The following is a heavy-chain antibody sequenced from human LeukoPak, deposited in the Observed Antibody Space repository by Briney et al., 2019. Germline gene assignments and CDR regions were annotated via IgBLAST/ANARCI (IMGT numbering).Heavy chain of an antibody. V-gene: IGHV4-59*01. CDR1: GASISSYY. Sequence: SETLSLTCTVSGASISSYYWTWIRQPPGKELEWIGYIYYSGSTDYNPSLKSRVTISKDTSKTQFSLRLSSVTAADTAVYYCARARLDSSGRFDYWGQGTLVTVSS. CDR3: ARARLDSSGRFDY. CDR2: IYYSGST. D-gene: IGHD3-22*01. J-gene: IGHJ4*02.